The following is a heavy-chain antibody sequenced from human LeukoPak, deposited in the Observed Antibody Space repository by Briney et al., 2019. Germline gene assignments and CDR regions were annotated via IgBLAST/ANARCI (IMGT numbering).Heavy chain of an antibody. CDR1: GDGVSSNIAA. D-gene: IGHD4-23*01. CDR2: TYYRSKWYN. CDR3: ARALRGSGRGSFDY. Sequence: SQTLSLTCAISGDGVSSNIAAWNWIRQSPSRGLEWLGRTYYRSKWYNDYAVSVKSRITINPDTSKNQFSLQLNSVTPEDTAVYYCARALRGSGRGSFDYWGQGTLVTVSS. V-gene: IGHV6-1*01. J-gene: IGHJ4*02.